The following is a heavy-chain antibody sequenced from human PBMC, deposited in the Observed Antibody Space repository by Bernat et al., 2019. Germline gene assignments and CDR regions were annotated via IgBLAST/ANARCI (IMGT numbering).Heavy chain of an antibody. V-gene: IGHV4-31*03. Sequence: QVQLQESGPGLVKPSQTLSLTCTVSGGSISSGDYYWSWIRQHPGKGLEWIGYIYYSGSTYYNPSLKSRVTISVDTSKNQFSLKLSSVTAADTAVYYCAREYYYGSGSYSCYFDYWGQGTLVTVSS. J-gene: IGHJ4*02. CDR2: IYYSGST. CDR1: GGSISSGDYY. CDR3: AREYYYGSGSYSCYFDY. D-gene: IGHD3-10*01.